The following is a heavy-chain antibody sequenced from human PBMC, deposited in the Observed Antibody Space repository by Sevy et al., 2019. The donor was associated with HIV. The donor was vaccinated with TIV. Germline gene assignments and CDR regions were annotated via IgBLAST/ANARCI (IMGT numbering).Heavy chain of an antibody. J-gene: IGHJ6*02. Sequence: GVSLRLSCAASGFTFSNSYMHWVRQAPGKGLEWVALISYDGGNKYYVDSVKGRFTISRDNSKNTLYLQMNSLKPEDTAVYYCAKALLGYCSGGNCYEYSYGMDVWGQGTTVTVSS. CDR3: AKALLGYCSGGNCYEYSYGMDV. D-gene: IGHD2-15*01. CDR1: GFTFSNSY. CDR2: ISYDGGNK. V-gene: IGHV3-30*18.